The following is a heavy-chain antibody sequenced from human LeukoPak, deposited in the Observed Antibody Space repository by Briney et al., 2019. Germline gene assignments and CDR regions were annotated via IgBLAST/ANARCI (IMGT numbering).Heavy chain of an antibody. CDR2: INPNSGGS. CDR3: ARVQVSDDNWGFFDY. J-gene: IGHJ4*02. Sequence: ASVKGSCKASGYTFPANYMHWVRQAPGQGLEWMGWINPNSGGSNCAQKFQGRVTMTRETSISTAYMELSRLSSDDTAVYYCARVQVSDDNWGFFDYWGQGTLVTVSS. CDR1: GYTFPANY. D-gene: IGHD1-1*01. V-gene: IGHV1-2*02.